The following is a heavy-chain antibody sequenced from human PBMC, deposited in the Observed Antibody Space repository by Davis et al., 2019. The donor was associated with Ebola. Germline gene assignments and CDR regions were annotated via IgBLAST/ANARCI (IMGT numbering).Heavy chain of an antibody. CDR3: ARATFGYNSGWYADY. Sequence: AASVKVSCKASGYTFTNYGITWVRQAPGQGLEWMGWINPHNGNTNYGQNVQGRVIMTSDTATTTAYMEVGSLRSDDTAVFYCARATFGYNSGWYADYWGQGTLVTVSS. CDR1: GYTFTNYG. V-gene: IGHV1-18*04. J-gene: IGHJ4*02. D-gene: IGHD6-19*01. CDR2: INPHNGNT.